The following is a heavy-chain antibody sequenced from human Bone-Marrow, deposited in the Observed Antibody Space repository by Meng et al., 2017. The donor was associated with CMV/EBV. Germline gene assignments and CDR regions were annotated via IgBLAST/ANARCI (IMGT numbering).Heavy chain of an antibody. V-gene: IGHV3-66*02. Sequence: GGSLRLSCAPSGFSVSSNYMSWVRQAPGKGLEWVSITYSGGDTYYADSVKGRFTISRDSSKNTVYLQMNSLTPEDTAVYYCVGSTVVNVGGFWGRGSLVTVSS. CDR1: GFSVSSNY. CDR3: VGSTVVNVGGF. D-gene: IGHD4-23*01. J-gene: IGHJ4*02. CDR2: TYSGGDT.